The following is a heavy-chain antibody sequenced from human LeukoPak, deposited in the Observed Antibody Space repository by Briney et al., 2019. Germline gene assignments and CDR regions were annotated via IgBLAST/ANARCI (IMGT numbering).Heavy chain of an antibody. CDR2: IYYSGST. V-gene: IGHV4-61*05. CDR1: GGSISSSSYY. J-gene: IGHJ4*02. CDR3: ASSVAGAD. D-gene: IGHD6-19*01. Sequence: PSETLSLTCTVSGGSISSSSYYWGWIRQPPGKGLEWIGYIYYSGSTNYNPSLKSRVTISVDTSKNQFTLKLSSVTAADTAVYYCASSVAGADWGQGTLVTVSS.